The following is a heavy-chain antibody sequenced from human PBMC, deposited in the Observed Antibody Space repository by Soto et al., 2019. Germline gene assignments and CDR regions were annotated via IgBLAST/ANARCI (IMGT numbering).Heavy chain of an antibody. Sequence: QLQLQESGPGLVKPSETLSLTCTVSGGSISSSSYWGWIRQPPGKGLEWIGSIYSIGSTYYNPSPKSRVTLSVDTSKNQFSLKLSSVTAADTAVYYCRRSSRYSTDVWGQGTTVTVSS. CDR2: IYSIGST. CDR1: GGSISSSSY. V-gene: IGHV4-39*01. CDR3: RRSSRYSTDV. J-gene: IGHJ6*02. D-gene: IGHD6-13*01.